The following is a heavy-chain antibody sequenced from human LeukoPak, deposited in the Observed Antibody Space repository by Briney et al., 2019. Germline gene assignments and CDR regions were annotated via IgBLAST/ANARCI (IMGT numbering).Heavy chain of an antibody. CDR1: GGSISSYY. Sequence: SETLSLTCTVSGGSISSYYWSWIRQPAGKGLEWIGRIRTSGSTNYNPSLKSRVTISVDTSKNQFSLKLSSVTAADTAVYYCARLAGYCSGGSCLDYWGQGTLVTVSS. V-gene: IGHV4-4*07. CDR3: ARLAGYCSGGSCLDY. D-gene: IGHD2-15*01. CDR2: IRTSGST. J-gene: IGHJ4*02.